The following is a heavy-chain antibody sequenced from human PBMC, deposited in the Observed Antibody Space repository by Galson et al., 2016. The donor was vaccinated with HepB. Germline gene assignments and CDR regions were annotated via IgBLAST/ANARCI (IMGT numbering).Heavy chain of an antibody. D-gene: IGHD5-18*01. Sequence: SVKVSCKASGYTFSSYGFSWVRQAPGQRLEWMGWISAYNGNTNYAQKFQDRVTMTTDTSTSTAYMEMRSLRSDDTAVYYCARVSYGFNALDFWGQGTMVTISS. V-gene: IGHV1-18*04. CDR1: GYTFSSYG. CDR2: ISAYNGNT. J-gene: IGHJ3*01. CDR3: ARVSYGFNALDF.